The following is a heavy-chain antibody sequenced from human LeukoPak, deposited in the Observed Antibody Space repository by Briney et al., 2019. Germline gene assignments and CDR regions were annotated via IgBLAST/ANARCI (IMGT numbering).Heavy chain of an antibody. J-gene: IGHJ6*03. CDR2: IYTSGST. Sequence: PSETLSLTCTVSGGSISSGSYYWSWIRQPAGKGLEWIGRIYTSGSTNYNPSLKSRVTISVDTSKNQFSLKLSSVTAADTAVYYCARCTDNYYYYYMDVWGKGTTVTVSS. V-gene: IGHV4-61*02. D-gene: IGHD1-1*01. CDR1: GGSISSGSYY. CDR3: ARCTDNYYYYYMDV.